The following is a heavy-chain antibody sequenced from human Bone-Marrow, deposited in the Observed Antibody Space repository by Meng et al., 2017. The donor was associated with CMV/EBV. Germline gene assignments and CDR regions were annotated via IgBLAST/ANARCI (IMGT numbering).Heavy chain of an antibody. V-gene: IGHV3-30*02. CDR1: GFIFSNYG. CDR3: AKSISQPFAMDV. D-gene: IGHD2-21*01. CDR2: IRYDGSNK. Sequence: GGSLRLSCAASGFIFSNYGMHWVRQAPGKGLEWVTFIRYDGSNKYYTDSVKGRFTISRDNSKNTLYLQMNSLRAEDTAVYFCAKSISQPFAMDVWGQGTTVTVSS. J-gene: IGHJ6*02.